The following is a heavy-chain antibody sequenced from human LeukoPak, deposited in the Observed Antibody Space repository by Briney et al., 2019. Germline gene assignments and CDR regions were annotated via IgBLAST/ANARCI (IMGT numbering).Heavy chain of an antibody. CDR3: VGGIGWLPDY. CDR1: GLTFSAYW. Sequence: SGGSPRLSCAASGLTFSAYWGNWVRQAPGKGLEWVANIEQDGSEKNYVDSVKGRFTISRGNGANSLYLQMNNLRVEDTGVYYCVGGIGWLPDYWGQGTLVTVSS. CDR2: IEQDGSEK. D-gene: IGHD6-19*01. J-gene: IGHJ4*02. V-gene: IGHV3-7*01.